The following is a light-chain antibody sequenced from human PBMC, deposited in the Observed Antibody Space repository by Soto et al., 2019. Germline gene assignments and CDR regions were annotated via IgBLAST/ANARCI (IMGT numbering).Light chain of an antibody. J-gene: IGKJ3*01. Sequence: ETVLTQIPATLSLAPGERATLSCRASESISSYLAWYQKKPGQAPRLLFYDASNRATGIPARFTASGSGTDFTLSISSLEPEDFAVYYCQQRSTWPHTFGPGTKVDIK. CDR1: ESISSY. CDR3: QQRSTWPHT. V-gene: IGKV3-11*01. CDR2: DAS.